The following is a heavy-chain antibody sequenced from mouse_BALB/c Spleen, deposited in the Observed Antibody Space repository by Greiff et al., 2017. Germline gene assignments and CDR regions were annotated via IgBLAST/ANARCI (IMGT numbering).Heavy chain of an antibody. V-gene: IGHV7-3*02. CDR2: IRNKANGYTT. J-gene: IGHJ1*01. D-gene: IGHD1-1*01. Sequence: DVHLVESGGGLVQPGGSLRLSCATSGFTFTDYYMSWVRQPPGKALEWLGFIRNKANGYTTEYSASVKGRFTISRDNSQSILYLQMNTLRAEDSATYYCARDPLYYGRAWYFDVWGAGTTVTVSS. CDR1: GFTFTDYY. CDR3: ARDPLYYGRAWYFDV.